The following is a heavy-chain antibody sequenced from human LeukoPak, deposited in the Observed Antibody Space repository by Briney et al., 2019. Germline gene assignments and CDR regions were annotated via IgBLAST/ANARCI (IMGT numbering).Heavy chain of an antibody. CDR2: INPDGRQK. CDR3: MSDSFDN. CDR1: GFTFSTSW. V-gene: IGHV3-7*01. J-gene: IGHJ4*02. Sequence: GGSLRLSCAVSGFTFSTSWMHWVRQAPGTGLEWVANINPDGRQKHYVDSLKGRFSISRDNGRNSLYLQMDNLRVEDTAVYYCMSDSFDNWGQGTLVTVSS.